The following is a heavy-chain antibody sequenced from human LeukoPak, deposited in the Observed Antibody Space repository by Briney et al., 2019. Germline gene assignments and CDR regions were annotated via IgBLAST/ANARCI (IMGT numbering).Heavy chain of an antibody. CDR2: IKEDGNEI. V-gene: IGHV3-7*01. D-gene: IGHD3-10*01. Sequence: PGGSLRLSCAASGFTFSGYWMTWVRQAPGKGPEWVANIKEDGNEIFYLDSVKGRFTISRDNAKNSLYLEMNSLRVEDTAVYYCTRSPDGVDYWGQGTLVTVSS. J-gene: IGHJ4*02. CDR3: TRSPDGVDY. CDR1: GFTFSGYW.